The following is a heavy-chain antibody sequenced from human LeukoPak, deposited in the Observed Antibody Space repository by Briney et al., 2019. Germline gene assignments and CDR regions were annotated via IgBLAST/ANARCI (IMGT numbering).Heavy chain of an antibody. CDR1: GGSISSGGYY. Sequence: SETLSLTCTVSGGSISSGGYYWSWIRQPPGKGLEWIGYIYHSGSTYYNPSLKSRVTISVDRSKNQFSLKMTSVTAADTAVYYCASYDYGDLDAFDIWGQGTMVTVSS. V-gene: IGHV4-30-2*01. D-gene: IGHD4-17*01. CDR3: ASYDYGDLDAFDI. J-gene: IGHJ3*02. CDR2: IYHSGST.